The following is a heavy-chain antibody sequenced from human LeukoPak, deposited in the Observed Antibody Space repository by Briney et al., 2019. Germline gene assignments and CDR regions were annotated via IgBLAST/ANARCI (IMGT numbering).Heavy chain of an antibody. Sequence: GESLKISCKGSGYSFTTYWIGWVRQMPGRGLEWMGIIYPGDSDTRYSPSFQGQVTISADKSISTAYLQWSSLKASDTAMYYCARQFRDSSGYYSYYFDYWGQGTVVPVSS. CDR2: IYPGDSDT. J-gene: IGHJ4*02. CDR1: GYSFTTYW. CDR3: ARQFRDSSGYYSYYFDY. D-gene: IGHD3-22*01. V-gene: IGHV5-51*01.